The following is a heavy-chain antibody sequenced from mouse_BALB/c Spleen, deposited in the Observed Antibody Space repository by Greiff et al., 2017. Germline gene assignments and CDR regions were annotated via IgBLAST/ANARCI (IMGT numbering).Heavy chain of an antibody. V-gene: IGHV1-80*01. Sequence: VQLQQSGAELVRPGSSVKISCKASGYAFSSYWMNWVKQRPGQGLEWIGQIYPGDGDTNYNGKFKGKATLTADKSSSTAYMQLSSLTSEDSAVYFCARFGYDALFDYWGQGTTLTVSS. CDR3: ARFGYDALFDY. CDR1: GYAFSSYW. CDR2: IYPGDGDT. D-gene: IGHD2-3*01. J-gene: IGHJ2*01.